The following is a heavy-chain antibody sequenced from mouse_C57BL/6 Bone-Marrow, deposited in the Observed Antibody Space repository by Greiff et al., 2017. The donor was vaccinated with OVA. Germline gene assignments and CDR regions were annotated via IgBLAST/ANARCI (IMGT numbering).Heavy chain of an antibody. Sequence: QVQLKQSGAELARPGASVKLSCKASGYTFTSYGISWVKQRTGQGLEWIGEIYPRSGNTYYTEKFKGKATLTADKSSSTAFMELRSRTSEDSAVYFYSRPPDLLLRAWFAYWGQGTLVTVSA. CDR1: GYTFTSYG. D-gene: IGHD1-1*01. V-gene: IGHV1-81*01. J-gene: IGHJ3*01. CDR2: IYPRSGNT. CDR3: SRPPDLLLRAWFAY.